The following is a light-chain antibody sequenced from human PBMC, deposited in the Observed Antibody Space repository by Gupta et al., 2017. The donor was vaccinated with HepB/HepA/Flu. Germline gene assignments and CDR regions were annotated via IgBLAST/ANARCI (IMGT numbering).Light chain of an antibody. CDR2: GAS. V-gene: IGKV3-20*01. CDR1: QSVTNKY. J-gene: IGKJ4*01. CDR3: QQYSSAPPLT. Sequence: EIVLTQSPGTLSLSPGERATLSCRASQSVTNKYLAWYQQKPGQAPRLLIFGASSRATGIPDRFSGSGSGTDFTLTISRLEPEDFAIYYCQQYSSAPPLTFGAGTKVEIK.